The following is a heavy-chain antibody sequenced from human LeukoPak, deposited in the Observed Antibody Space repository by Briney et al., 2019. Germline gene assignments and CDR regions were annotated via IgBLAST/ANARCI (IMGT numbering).Heavy chain of an antibody. CDR1: GFTFSSYW. V-gene: IGHV3-7*03. J-gene: IGHJ4*02. D-gene: IGHD4-17*01. CDR3: ARVGSSADGDYVGLGY. Sequence: GGSLRLSCAASGFTFSSYWMSCVRQAPGRGGEWVANIKQDGSEKYYVDSVKGRLTISRDNAKNSLYLQMNSLRAEDTAVYYCARVGSSADGDYVGLGYWGQGTLVTVSS. CDR2: IKQDGSEK.